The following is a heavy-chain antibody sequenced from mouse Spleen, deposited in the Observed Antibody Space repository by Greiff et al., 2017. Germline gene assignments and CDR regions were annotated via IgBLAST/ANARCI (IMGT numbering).Heavy chain of an antibody. CDR3: ARGEAVGAAMDY. V-gene: IGHV1-64*01. Sequence: QVQLQQPGAELVKPGASVKLSCKASGYTFTSYWMHWVKQRPGQGLEWIGMIHPNSGSTNYNEKFKSKATLTVDKSSSTAYMQLSSLTSEDSAVYYCARGEAVGAAMDYWGQGTSVTVSS. J-gene: IGHJ4*01. CDR1: GYTFTSYW. CDR2: IHPNSGST.